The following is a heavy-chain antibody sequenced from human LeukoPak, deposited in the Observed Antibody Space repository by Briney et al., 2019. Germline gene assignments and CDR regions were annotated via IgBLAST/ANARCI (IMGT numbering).Heavy chain of an antibody. CDR3: ARPRKHDYYDMDV. CDR2: INPSGTT. CDR1: GGSISSSNW. J-gene: IGHJ6*03. V-gene: IGHV4-4*02. Sequence: SETLSLTCAVSGGSISSSNWWSWVRQPPGKGLEWIGEINPSGTTNYNPSLKGRVTISLDTSKNHFSLNLSSVTAADTAVYYCARPRKHDYYDMDVWGKGTTVTVSS.